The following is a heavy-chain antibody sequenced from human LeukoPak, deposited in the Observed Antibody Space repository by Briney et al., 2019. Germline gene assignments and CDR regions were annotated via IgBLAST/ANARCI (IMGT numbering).Heavy chain of an antibody. CDR2: IVVGSGNT. CDR3: AAASDYYDSSGYYIDY. D-gene: IGHD3-22*01. Sequence: TSVKVSCKPSGFTFTSSATRCVRHGRGQRLECIGWIVVGSGNTNYAQKLQERVTITRDMSTSTAYMELSSLRAEDTAVYYCAAASDYYDSSGYYIDYWGQGTLVTVSS. CDR1: GFTFTSSA. V-gene: IGHV1-58*02. J-gene: IGHJ4*02.